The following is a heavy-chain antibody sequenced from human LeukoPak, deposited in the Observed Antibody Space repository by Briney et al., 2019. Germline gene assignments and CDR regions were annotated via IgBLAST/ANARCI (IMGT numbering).Heavy chain of an antibody. Sequence: GGSLRLSCAASGYTFRTSGMGWVRQAPGKGLEWVSAISGSGVSTYYADSVKGRFTISRDNSKNTLYLQMNSLRAEDTAVYYCAKEYGYTYGEFDYWGQGTLVTASS. CDR2: ISGSGVST. V-gene: IGHV3-23*01. J-gene: IGHJ4*02. D-gene: IGHD5-18*01. CDR1: GYTFRTSG. CDR3: AKEYGYTYGEFDY.